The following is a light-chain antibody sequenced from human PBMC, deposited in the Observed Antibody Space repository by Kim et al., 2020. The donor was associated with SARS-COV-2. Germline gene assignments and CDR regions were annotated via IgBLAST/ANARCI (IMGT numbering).Light chain of an antibody. V-gene: IGKV3D-11*02. Sequence: LSPGERATLSCRASQSVSSYLAWYQQKPGQAPRLLIYDASNRATGIPARFSGSGPGTDFTLTISSLEPEDFAVYYCQQRSNCLDHLGQGTRREIK. CDR2: DAS. CDR1: QSVSSY. J-gene: IGKJ5*01. CDR3: QQRSNCLDH.